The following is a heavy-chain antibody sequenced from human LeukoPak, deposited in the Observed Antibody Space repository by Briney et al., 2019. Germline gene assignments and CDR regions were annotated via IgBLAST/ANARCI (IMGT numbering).Heavy chain of an antibody. J-gene: IGHJ4*02. D-gene: IGHD6-13*01. V-gene: IGHV3-48*03. CDR2: ISNSGRTI. CDR1: GFTFSSYE. CDR3: ARGDNSSTWNYSFDY. Sequence: PGGSLRLSCVASGFTFSSYEMQWVRQAPGKGLEWVSYISNSGRTIHYADSAKGRFTISRDNAKSSLSLHMNSLRAEDTAVYYCARGDNSSTWNYSFDYWAQGTLVTVSS.